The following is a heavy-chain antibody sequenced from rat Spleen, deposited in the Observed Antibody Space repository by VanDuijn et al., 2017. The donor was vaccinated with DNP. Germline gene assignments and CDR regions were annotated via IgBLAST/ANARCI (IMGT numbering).Heavy chain of an antibody. CDR3: TTRDY. CDR1: GFTFSNYG. J-gene: IGHJ2*01. Sequence: EVQLVESGGGLVQPGRSLKLSCAASGFTFSNYGMAWVRQAPTKGLEWVASISTEGSITNYPDSVKGRFTISRDNAKSTLYLQMNSLRSEDTATYYCTTRDYWGQGVMVTVSS. CDR2: ISTEGSIT. V-gene: IGHV5S13*01.